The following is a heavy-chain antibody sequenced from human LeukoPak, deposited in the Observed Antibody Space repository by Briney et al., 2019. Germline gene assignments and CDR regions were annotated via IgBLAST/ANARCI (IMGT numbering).Heavy chain of an antibody. J-gene: IGHJ4*02. CDR1: GFAFNTYA. CDR2: IWHDGSHK. Sequence: PGGSLRLSCAASGFAFNTYAMHWVRQAPGQGLEWVALIWHDGSHKFYSNSVRGQFTISRDNSKNTVSLQMNNLRPEDTAVYYRAREIFGSGSYPDSWGQGTLVTVSS. CDR3: AREIFGSGSYPDS. D-gene: IGHD3-10*01. V-gene: IGHV3-33*01.